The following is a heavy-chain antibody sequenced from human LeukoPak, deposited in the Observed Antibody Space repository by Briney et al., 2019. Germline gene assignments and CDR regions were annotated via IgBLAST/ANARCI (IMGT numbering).Heavy chain of an antibody. J-gene: IGHJ6*03. CDR2: RNPSSGNT. Sequence: ASVRVSCKALGHTVTSYDTNGVRQATGLGLECLRWRNPSSGNTGYVQKFQSRVTMTRNTSTSTAYMELTSLRSEDTAVYYCASTRAWEFGESYYYMDVWGKGTTVTVSS. D-gene: IGHD3-10*01. CDR1: GHTVTSYD. V-gene: IGHV1-8*01. CDR3: ASTRAWEFGESYYYMDV.